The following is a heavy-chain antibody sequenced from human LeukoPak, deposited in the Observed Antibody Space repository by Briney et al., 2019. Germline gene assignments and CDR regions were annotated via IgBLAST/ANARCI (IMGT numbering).Heavy chain of an antibody. CDR3: AREHSSGWNDY. V-gene: IGHV4-59*01. CDR1: GGSISSYY. Sequence: ASETLSLTGTVSGGSISSYYWSWIRQPPGKGLEWIGYIYYSGSTNYNPSLKSRVTISVDTSKNQFSLKLSSVTAADTAVYYCAREHSSGWNDYWGQGTLVTVSS. J-gene: IGHJ4*02. CDR2: IYYSGST. D-gene: IGHD6-19*01.